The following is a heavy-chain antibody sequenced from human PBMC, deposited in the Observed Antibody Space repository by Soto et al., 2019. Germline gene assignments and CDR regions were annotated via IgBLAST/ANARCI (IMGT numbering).Heavy chain of an antibody. V-gene: IGHV1-69*02. CDR2: IIPILGIA. D-gene: IGHD5-12*01. CDR3: ARNGVEMATIGPLDY. Sequence: QVQLVQSGAEVKKPGSSVKVSCKASGGTFSSYTISWVRQAPGQGLEWMGRIIPILGIANYAQKFQGRVTITADKSTSTAYMELSSLRSEDTAVYYCARNGVEMATIGPLDYWGQGTLVTVSS. J-gene: IGHJ4*02. CDR1: GGTFSSYT.